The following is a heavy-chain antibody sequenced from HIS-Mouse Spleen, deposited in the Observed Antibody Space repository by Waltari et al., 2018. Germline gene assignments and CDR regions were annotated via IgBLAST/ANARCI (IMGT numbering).Heavy chain of an antibody. CDR2: IYYSGRT. Sequence: QLQLQESGPGLVKPSETMSLTCTVSGCSIRSSSYYWGWIRQPPGKGLEWIGSIYYSGRTYYNPSLKSRVTISVDTSKNQFSLKLSSVTAADTAVYYCAREIPYSSSWYDWYFDLWGRGTLVTVSS. J-gene: IGHJ2*01. CDR1: GCSIRSSSYY. CDR3: AREIPYSSSWYDWYFDL. V-gene: IGHV4-39*07. D-gene: IGHD6-13*01.